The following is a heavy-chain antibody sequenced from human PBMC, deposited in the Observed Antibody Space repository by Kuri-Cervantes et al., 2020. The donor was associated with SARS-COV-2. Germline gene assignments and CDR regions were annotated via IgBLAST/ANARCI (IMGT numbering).Heavy chain of an antibody. J-gene: IGHJ4*02. D-gene: IGHD3-9*01. CDR1: GFSLSRYT. Sequence: GESLKISCAASGFSLSRYTMNWVRQAPGKALEWVSSISGSGSYTYYADSVKGRFTISRDNSKNTLYLQMNSLRAEDTAVYYCAAPRYYDILTGYQFDYWGQGTLVTVSS. CDR2: ISGSGSYT. CDR3: AAPRYYDILTGYQFDY. V-gene: IGHV3-23*01.